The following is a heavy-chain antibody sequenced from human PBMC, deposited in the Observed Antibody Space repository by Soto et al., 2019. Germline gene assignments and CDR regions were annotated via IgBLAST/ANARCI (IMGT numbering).Heavy chain of an antibody. V-gene: IGHV1-18*01. CDR3: ARGAPASYYDFWSGSRGYYYYYMDV. J-gene: IGHJ6*03. Sequence: ASVKVSCKASGYTFTIYGIIWVRQAPGQGLEWMGWISAYNGNTNYAQKLQGRVTMTTDTSTSTAYMELRSLRSDDTAVYYCARGAPASYYDFWSGSRGYYYYYMDVWGKGTTVTVSS. CDR2: ISAYNGNT. D-gene: IGHD3-3*01. CDR1: GYTFTIYG.